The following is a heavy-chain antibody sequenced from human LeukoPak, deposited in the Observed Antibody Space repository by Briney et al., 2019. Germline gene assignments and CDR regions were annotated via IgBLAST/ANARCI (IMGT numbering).Heavy chain of an antibody. V-gene: IGHV3-21*01. Sequence: GGSLRLSCAGSGVTFSRYNMNWFRQAPGKGLERVSSISSSSRHIFYADSVKGRFTISRDNAKNSLFLQMNSLRAEDTAVYYCARDAQWLVPEGYYYYMDVWGIGTTVTVSS. D-gene: IGHD6-19*01. CDR1: GVTFSRYN. CDR3: ARDAQWLVPEGYYYYMDV. J-gene: IGHJ6*03. CDR2: ISSSSRHI.